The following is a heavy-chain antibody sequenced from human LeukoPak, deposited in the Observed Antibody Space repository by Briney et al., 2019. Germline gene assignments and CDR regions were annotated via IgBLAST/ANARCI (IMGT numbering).Heavy chain of an antibody. CDR1: GGTFSSYA. V-gene: IGHV1-69*13. Sequence: SVKVSCKASGGTFSSYAISWVRQAPGQGLEWMGGIIPIFGTANYAQKFQGRVTITADESTSTAYMELSSLRSEDTAVYYCARESPDIVVVSAAIGYYYYYGMDVWGQGTTVTVSS. D-gene: IGHD2-2*01. J-gene: IGHJ6*02. CDR2: IIPIFGTA. CDR3: ARESPDIVVVSAAIGYYYYYGMDV.